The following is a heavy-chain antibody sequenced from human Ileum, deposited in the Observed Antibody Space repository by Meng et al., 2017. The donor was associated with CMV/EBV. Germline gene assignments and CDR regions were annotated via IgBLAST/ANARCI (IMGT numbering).Heavy chain of an antibody. V-gene: IGHV4-4*07. CDR1: GGSITSYD. CDR2: IYVSGST. J-gene: IGHJ4*02. CDR3: AKGTGVTDPFDY. Sequence: QRQLPQSGSGLVKPSGPLSLHCSISGGSITSYDWSWIRQPAGKGLEWIGRIYVSGSTNYNPSLKSRVTMSVDTSKNQFSLKLSSVTAADTAIYYCAKGTGVTDPFDYWGQGTLVTVSS. D-gene: IGHD1-14*01.